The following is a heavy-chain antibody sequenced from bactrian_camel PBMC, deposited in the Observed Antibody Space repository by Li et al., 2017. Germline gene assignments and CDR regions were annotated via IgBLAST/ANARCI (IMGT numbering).Heavy chain of an antibody. D-gene: IGHD3*01. V-gene: IGHV3S55*01. CDR3: ASVLKWFGPPLDELGYQY. CDR2: FHGAGPT. J-gene: IGHJ4*01. Sequence: HVQLVESGGGSVQAGGSLRLSCVASGLTDARSCMGWVRQTPGREREGVAVFHGAGPTYADSVKGRFTISQDNKKSTIYLQMTSLKPEDTGIYYCASVLKWFGPPLDELGYQYWGQGTQVTVS. CDR1: GLTDARSC.